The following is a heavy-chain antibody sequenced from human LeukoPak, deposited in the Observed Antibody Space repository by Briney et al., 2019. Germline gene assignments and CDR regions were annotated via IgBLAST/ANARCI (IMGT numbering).Heavy chain of an antibody. D-gene: IGHD6-19*01. Sequence: PGGSLRLSCAVSGFTFSNYLMHWVRQAPGKGLVWVSRINEGGSASYADSVKGRFTISRDNSKNTLYLQINSLRTDDTAVFYCARGGLGSAFDNWGQGTLVTVSS. CDR1: GFTFSNYL. V-gene: IGHV3-74*01. CDR3: ARGGLGSAFDN. J-gene: IGHJ4*02. CDR2: INEGGSA.